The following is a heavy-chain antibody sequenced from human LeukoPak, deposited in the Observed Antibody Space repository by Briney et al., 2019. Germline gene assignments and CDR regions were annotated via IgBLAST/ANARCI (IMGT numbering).Heavy chain of an antibody. Sequence: PSETLSLTCAVYGGSFSGYYWSWIRQPPGKGLEWIGEINHSGSINYNPSLKSRVTISVDTSKNQFSLKLSSVTAADTAVYYCARRQLQVRLHPWGQGTLVTVSS. D-gene: IGHD5-18*01. CDR1: GGSFSGYY. J-gene: IGHJ5*02. CDR2: INHSGSI. V-gene: IGHV4-34*01. CDR3: ARRQLQVRLHP.